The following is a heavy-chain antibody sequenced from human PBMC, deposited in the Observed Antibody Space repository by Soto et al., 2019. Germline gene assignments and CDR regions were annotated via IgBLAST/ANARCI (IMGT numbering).Heavy chain of an antibody. D-gene: IGHD3-10*01. V-gene: IGHV1-3*01. CDR1: GYTFMTYA. J-gene: IGHJ4*02. Sequence: QVQLVQSGAEVKKPGASVKISCKTSGYTFMTYALHWVRQAPGQRPEWMGWINPGNGNTKYSQKLQGRVTITRDTSARTVFMEVANMTSEDTAVYYCARVRMLWYGELSHWGQGTHVIVSA. CDR2: INPGNGNT. CDR3: ARVRMLWYGELSH.